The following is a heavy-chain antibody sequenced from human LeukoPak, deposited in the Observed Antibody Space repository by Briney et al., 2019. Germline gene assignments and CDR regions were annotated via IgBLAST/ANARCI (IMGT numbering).Heavy chain of an antibody. J-gene: IGHJ5*02. D-gene: IGHD3-3*01. CDR3: ARGGYYDFWSGRNWFDP. V-gene: IGHV1-24*01. Sequence: ASVKVSCKVSGYTLTELSMHWVRQAPGKGLEWMGGFDPEDGETIYAQKFQGRVTITADESTSTAYMELSSLRSEDTAVYYCARGGYYDFWSGRNWFDPWGQGTLVTVSS. CDR1: GYTLTELS. CDR2: FDPEDGET.